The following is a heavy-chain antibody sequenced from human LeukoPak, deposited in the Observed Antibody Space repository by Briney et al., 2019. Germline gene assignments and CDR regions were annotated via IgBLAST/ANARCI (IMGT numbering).Heavy chain of an antibody. V-gene: IGHV4-4*07. CDR3: ARGGPIAVAGNWYFDL. D-gene: IGHD6-19*01. J-gene: IGHJ2*01. Sequence: SETLSLTCTVSGGSISSYYWSWIRQPAGKGLEWIGRIYTSGSTNYNPSLKSRVTMSVDTSKNQFSLKLSSVTAADTAVYYCARGGPIAVAGNWYFDLWGRGTLVTVSS. CDR2: IYTSGST. CDR1: GGSISSYY.